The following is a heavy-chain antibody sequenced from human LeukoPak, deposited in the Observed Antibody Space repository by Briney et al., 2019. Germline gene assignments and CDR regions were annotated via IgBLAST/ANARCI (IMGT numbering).Heavy chain of an antibody. CDR3: AKGYYFDILSGYSSLDS. V-gene: IGHV3-30*02. D-gene: IGHD3-9*01. CDR1: GFTFSSYS. CDR2: IRHDGSNK. J-gene: IGHJ4*02. Sequence: GGSLRLSCAASGFTFSSYSMNWVRRAPGKGLEWVAFIRHDGSNKYYADSVKGRFTISRDDSKNTLYLQMNSLRAEDTAAYYCAKGYYFDILSGYSSLDSWGQGTLVTVSS.